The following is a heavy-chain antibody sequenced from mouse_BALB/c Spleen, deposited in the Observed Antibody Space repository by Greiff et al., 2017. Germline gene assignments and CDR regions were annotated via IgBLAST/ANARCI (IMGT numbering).Heavy chain of an antibody. CDR3: ARFDDYDGFDY. V-gene: IGHV14-3*02. D-gene: IGHD2-4*01. CDR1: GFNIKDTY. CDR2: IDPANGNT. Sequence: VQLQQSGAELVKPGASVKLSCTASGFNIKDTYMHWVKQRPEQGLEWIGRIDPANGNTKYDPKFQGKATITADTSSNTAYLQLSSLTSEDTAVYYCARFDDYDGFDYWGQGTTLTVSS. J-gene: IGHJ2*01.